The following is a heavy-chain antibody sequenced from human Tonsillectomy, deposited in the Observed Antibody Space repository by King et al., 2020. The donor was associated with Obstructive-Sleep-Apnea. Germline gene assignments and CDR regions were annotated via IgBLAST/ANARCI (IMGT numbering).Heavy chain of an antibody. CDR1: GFTFSSYA. D-gene: IGHD7-27*01. V-gene: IGHV3-23*04. CDR2: ISGSGGIT. J-gene: IGHJ6*02. CDR3: ATPTGGGYYYYGMDV. Sequence: VQLVESGGGLVQPGGSLRLSCAASGFTFSSYAMSWVRQAPGKGLEWVSAISGSGGITYYADSVKGRFTISRDNSKNTRYLQMNSLRADDTAVYYCATPTGGGYYYYGMDVWGQGTTVTVSS.